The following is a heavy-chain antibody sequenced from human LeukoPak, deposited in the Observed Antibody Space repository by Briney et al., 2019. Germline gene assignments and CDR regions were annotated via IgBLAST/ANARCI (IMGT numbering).Heavy chain of an antibody. CDR3: ARGVTMVRGEKWFDP. Sequence: GRSLRLSCAASGFTFSSYWMSWVRQAPGKGLEWVANIKQDGSEKYYVDSVKGRFTISRDNAKNSLYLQMNSLRAEDTAVYYCARGVTMVRGEKWFDPWGQGTLVTVSS. CDR2: IKQDGSEK. J-gene: IGHJ5*02. V-gene: IGHV3-7*01. D-gene: IGHD3-10*01. CDR1: GFTFSSYW.